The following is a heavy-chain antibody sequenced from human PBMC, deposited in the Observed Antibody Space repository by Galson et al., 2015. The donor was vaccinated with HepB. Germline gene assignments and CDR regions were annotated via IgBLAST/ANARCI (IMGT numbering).Heavy chain of an antibody. CDR3: VRGFWSGHSDVFDI. D-gene: IGHD3-3*01. V-gene: IGHV3-48*02. Sequence: SLRLSCAVSGFIFSDYNMMWVRQAPSKGLDWVSYIRSSGTTMLYAESVKGRFTISRDNAENSLYLQMNSLRDEDTAVYYCVRGFWSGHSDVFDIWGQGTTVIVSS. CDR1: GFIFSDYN. J-gene: IGHJ3*02. CDR2: IRSSGTTM.